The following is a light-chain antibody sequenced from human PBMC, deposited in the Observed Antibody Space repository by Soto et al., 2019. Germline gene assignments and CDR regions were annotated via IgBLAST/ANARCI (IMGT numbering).Light chain of an antibody. Sequence: QSVLTQPPSVSAAPGQKVTISCSGSSSNIGNNYVSWYQQFPGAAPKLLIYDNDERPSGIPDRFSGSKSGTSATLGITGLQTGDEADYYCGTWDSSLSAVVFGTGTKVTVL. V-gene: IGLV1-51*01. J-gene: IGLJ1*01. CDR2: DND. CDR1: SSNIGNNY. CDR3: GTWDSSLSAVV.